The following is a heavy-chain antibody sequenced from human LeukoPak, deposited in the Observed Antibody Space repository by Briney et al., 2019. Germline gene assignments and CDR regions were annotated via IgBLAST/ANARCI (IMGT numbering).Heavy chain of an antibody. CDR3: ARAPYSSRRLDY. J-gene: IGHJ4*02. V-gene: IGHV3-53*01. CDR1: GFTVSSNY. D-gene: IGHD6-13*01. Sequence: PGGSLRLSCAASGFTVSSNYMSWVRQAPGKGLEWVSVIYSGGSTYYADSVKGRFTISRDNSKNTLYLQMSSLRAEDTAVYYCARAPYSSRRLDYWGQGTLVTVSS. CDR2: IYSGGST.